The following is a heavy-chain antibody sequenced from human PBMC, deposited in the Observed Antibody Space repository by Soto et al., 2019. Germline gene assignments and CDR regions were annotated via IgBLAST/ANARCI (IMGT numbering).Heavy chain of an antibody. CDR3: ARDPDYGNSDH. V-gene: IGHV3-7*01. CDR1: GFTLSHYW. CDR2: IGKDGGEK. D-gene: IGHD4-17*01. Sequence: EVQLVESGGGLVQPGGSLRLSCAASGFTLSHYWMAWVRQAPGKGLEWVANIGKDGGEKIYIDSVKGRFTISRDNAKNSLYLQMNSLRAEDTAVYYCARDPDYGNSDHWGQGSLVTVS. J-gene: IGHJ4*02.